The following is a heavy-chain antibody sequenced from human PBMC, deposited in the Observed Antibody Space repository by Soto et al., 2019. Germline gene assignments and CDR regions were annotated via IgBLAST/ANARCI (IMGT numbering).Heavy chain of an antibody. J-gene: IGHJ5*02. CDR1: GFTFSSYA. Sequence: HPGGSLRLSCAASGFTFSSYAMSWVRQAPGKGLEWVSAISGSGGSTYYADSVKGRFTISRDNSKNTLYLQMNSLRAEDTAVYFCAQTTPSIHWFDPWGQGTLVTVSS. D-gene: IGHD1-1*01. CDR2: ISGSGGST. CDR3: AQTTPSIHWFDP. V-gene: IGHV3-23*01.